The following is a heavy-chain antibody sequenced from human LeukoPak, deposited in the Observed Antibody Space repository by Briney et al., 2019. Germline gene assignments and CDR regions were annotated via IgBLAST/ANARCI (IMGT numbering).Heavy chain of an antibody. J-gene: IGHJ4*02. CDR1: GFTFSSFA. CDR2: ISGSGGST. Sequence: GGSLSLSCAASGFTFSSFAMRWVRQAPGRGLEWVSAISGSGGSTYYAGSVKGRFTISRDNSKNALYLQMNGLRAEDTAVYYCAKDIRDGYNCIFDYWGQGTLVTVSS. V-gene: IGHV3-23*01. CDR3: AKDIRDGYNCIFDY. D-gene: IGHD5-24*01.